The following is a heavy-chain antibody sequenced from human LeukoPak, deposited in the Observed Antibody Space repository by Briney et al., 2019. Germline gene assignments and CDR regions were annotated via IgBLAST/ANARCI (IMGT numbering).Heavy chain of an antibody. CDR1: GYTFTGYY. V-gene: IGHV1-2*05. CDR2: INPNSVGT. CDR3: ARDGRYYYDSSGYWGRLDAFDI. J-gene: IGHJ3*02. D-gene: IGHD3-22*01. Sequence: AASVKVSCKASGYTFTGYYMHWVRQAPGQGLEWMGRINPNSVGTNYAQKFQGRVTMTRDTSISSAYMEVRRLRSDDTDVYYCARDGRYYYDSSGYWGRLDAFDIWGQGTMVTVSS.